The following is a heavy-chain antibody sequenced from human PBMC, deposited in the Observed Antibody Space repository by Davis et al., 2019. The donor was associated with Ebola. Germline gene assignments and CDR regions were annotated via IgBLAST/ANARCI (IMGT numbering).Heavy chain of an antibody. CDR3: ARGPTGYGDLRGLDY. CDR1: GGSFSSYY. J-gene: IGHJ4*02. Sequence: SETLSLTCAVYGGSFSSYYWSWIRQPPGKGLEWIGYIYYSGSTNYNPSLKSRVTISVDTSKNQFSLKLSSVTAADTAVYYCARGPTGYGDLRGLDYWGQGTLVTVSS. D-gene: IGHD4-17*01. V-gene: IGHV4-59*01. CDR2: IYYSGST.